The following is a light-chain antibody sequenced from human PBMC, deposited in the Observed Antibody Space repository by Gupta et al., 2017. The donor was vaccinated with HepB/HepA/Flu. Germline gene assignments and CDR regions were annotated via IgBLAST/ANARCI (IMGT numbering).Light chain of an antibody. CDR1: QAIRNA. Sequence: QIPQFPSSLSASLGDRVTITCRASQAIRNALLWYQQRPGKAPKLLIYAASTLQSGVPSRFIGSGSGTDVSPPISSLQPEDVSTEYCLQDYSNSRTFGQGTKVEI. V-gene: IGKV1-6*02. CDR2: AAS. J-gene: IGKJ1*01. CDR3: LQDYSNSRT.